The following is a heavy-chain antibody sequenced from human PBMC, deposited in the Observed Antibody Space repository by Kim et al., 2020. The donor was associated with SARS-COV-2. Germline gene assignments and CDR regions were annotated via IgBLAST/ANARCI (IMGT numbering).Heavy chain of an antibody. V-gene: IGHV4-34*01. J-gene: IGHJ6*01. CDR3: ARGAQSEGDTPYYYYGMDV. D-gene: IGHD2-21*02. CDR2: INHSGST. CDR1: GGSFSGYY. Sequence: SETLSLTCAVYGGSFSGYYWSWIRQPPGKGLEWIGEINHSGSTNYNPSLKSRVTISVDTSKNQFSLKLSSVTAADTAVYYCARGAQSEGDTPYYYYGMDV.